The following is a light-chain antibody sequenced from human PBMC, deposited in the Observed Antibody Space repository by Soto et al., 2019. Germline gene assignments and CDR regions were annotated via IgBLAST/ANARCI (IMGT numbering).Light chain of an antibody. J-gene: IGLJ2*01. CDR1: SSDVGSYNY. CDR2: EVT. V-gene: IGLV2-8*01. CDR3: SSYAGSNNLV. Sequence: QSVLTQPPSASGSPGQSVTISCTGTSSDVGSYNYVSWYQQHPGKAPKLMIYEVTKRPSGVPDRFSGSKSGNTASLTVSGLQADDEADYYCSSYAGSNNLVFGGGTQLTVL.